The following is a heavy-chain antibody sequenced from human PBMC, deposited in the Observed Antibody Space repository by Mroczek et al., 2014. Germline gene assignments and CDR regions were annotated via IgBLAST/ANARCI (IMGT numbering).Heavy chain of an antibody. V-gene: IGHV4-4*07. CDR1: GGSISSYY. J-gene: IGHJ6*03. CDR2: IYTSGST. Sequence: QVQLQESGPGLVKPSETLSLTCTVSGGSISSYYWSWIRQPAGKGLEWIGRIYTSGSTNYNPSLKSRVTMSVDTSKNQFSLKLSSVTAADTAVYYYARVADGQYRAYYYYYMDVWGKGTTVTVSS. CDR3: ARVADGQYRAYYYYYMDV. D-gene: IGHD4-11*01.